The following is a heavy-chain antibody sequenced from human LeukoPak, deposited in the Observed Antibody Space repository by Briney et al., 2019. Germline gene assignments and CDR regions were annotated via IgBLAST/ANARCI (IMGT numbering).Heavy chain of an antibody. CDR3: ARLIVVVPAASPLDDY. CDR2: ISWNSGSI. CDR1: GFTFDDYA. J-gene: IGHJ4*02. D-gene: IGHD2-2*01. V-gene: IGHV3-9*01. Sequence: GGSLRLSCAASGFTFDDYAMHWVRQAPGKGLEWVSGISWNSGSIGYADSVKGRFTISRDNSKNTLYLQMNSLRAEDTAVYYCARLIVVVPAASPLDDYWGQGTLVTVSS.